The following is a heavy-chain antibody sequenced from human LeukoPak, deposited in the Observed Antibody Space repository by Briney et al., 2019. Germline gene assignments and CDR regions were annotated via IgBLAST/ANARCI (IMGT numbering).Heavy chain of an antibody. CDR3: ARGLIVRGSSYGSSFDY. CDR2: INSDGSST. V-gene: IGHV3-74*01. D-gene: IGHD5-18*01. Sequence: GGSLRLSCAASGFTFSSYRMHWVRQAPGKGLVWVSRINSDGSSTSYAGSVKCRFTISTDKATTSLYLQMNSLRAENTAVYYCARGLIVRGSSYGSSFDYWGQGTLVTVSS. J-gene: IGHJ4*02. CDR1: GFTFSSYR.